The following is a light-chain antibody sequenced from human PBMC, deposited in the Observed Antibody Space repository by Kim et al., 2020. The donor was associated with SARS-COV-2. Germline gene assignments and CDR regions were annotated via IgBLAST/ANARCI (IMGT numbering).Light chain of an antibody. J-gene: IGKJ3*01. CDR2: DAS. CDR1: QSNTRG. Sequence: VSPGDRATLSCRSSQSNTRGLAWYQQKPGQAPRLLMYDASTRATAIPARFSGSGSGTEFTLTISSLQSEDFAVYYCQHYNKWPFTFGPGTKVDIK. V-gene: IGKV3-15*01. CDR3: QHYNKWPFT.